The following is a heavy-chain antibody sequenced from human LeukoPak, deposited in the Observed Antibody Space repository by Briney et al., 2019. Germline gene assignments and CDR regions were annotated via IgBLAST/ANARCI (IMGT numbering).Heavy chain of an antibody. D-gene: IGHD5-12*01. J-gene: IGHJ3*02. Sequence: GGSLRLSCAASGFTFDDYAMHWVRQAPGKGLEWVSGISWNSGSIGYADSVKGRFTISRDNAKNSLYLQMNSLRAEDTALYYCAKADGYGGYDWGYDAFDIWGQGTMVTVSS. CDR3: AKADGYGGYDWGYDAFDI. V-gene: IGHV3-9*01. CDR2: ISWNSGSI. CDR1: GFTFDDYA.